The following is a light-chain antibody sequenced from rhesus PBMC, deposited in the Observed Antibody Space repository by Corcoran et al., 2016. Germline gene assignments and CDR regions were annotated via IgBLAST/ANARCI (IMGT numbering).Light chain of an antibody. Sequence: DIQMTQSPSSLSASVGDRVTITCRASQGITDDLAWYQQKPGESPKLLIYEASSVQSGIPSRFSGSGYWTDFTLTISSLQSEDFATYYCQHYDSIPWTFGRGTTVEIK. CDR2: EAS. CDR1: QGITDD. V-gene: IGKV1-25*01. J-gene: IGKJ1*01. CDR3: QHYDSIPWT.